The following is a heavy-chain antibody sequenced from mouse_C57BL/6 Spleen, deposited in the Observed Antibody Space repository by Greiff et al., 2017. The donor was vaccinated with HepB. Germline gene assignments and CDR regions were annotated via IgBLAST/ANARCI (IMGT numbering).Heavy chain of an antibody. J-gene: IGHJ2*01. CDR2: ISDGGSYT. CDR3: ARDRLNYYGSSFDY. CDR1: GFTFSSYA. Sequence: EVKVVESGGGLVKPGGSLKLSCAASGFTFSSYAMSWVRQTPEKRLEWVATISDGGSYTYYPDNVKGRFTISRDNAKNNLYLQMSHLKSEDTAMYYCARDRLNYYGSSFDYWGQGTTLTVSS. V-gene: IGHV5-4*01. D-gene: IGHD1-1*01.